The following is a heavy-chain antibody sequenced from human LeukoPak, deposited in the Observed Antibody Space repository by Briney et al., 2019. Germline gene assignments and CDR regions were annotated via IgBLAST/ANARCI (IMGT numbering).Heavy chain of an antibody. Sequence: GGSLRLSCAASGFTFSSYSMAWVRQAPGKGLEWVSYISIRSSTIYYADSVKGRFTISRDNAKNSLYVQMNSLRAEDTAVYYCARERDGYTHDAFDIWGQGTMVTVSS. V-gene: IGHV3-48*01. CDR3: ARERDGYTHDAFDI. CDR1: GFTFSSYS. J-gene: IGHJ3*02. D-gene: IGHD5-24*01. CDR2: ISIRSSTI.